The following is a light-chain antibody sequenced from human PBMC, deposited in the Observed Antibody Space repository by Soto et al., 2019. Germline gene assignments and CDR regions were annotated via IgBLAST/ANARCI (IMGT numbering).Light chain of an antibody. CDR3: QQYNNWPMYT. V-gene: IGKV3-15*01. J-gene: IGKJ2*01. Sequence: IEMTQSPATLSVSPGERATLSCRASQSVRSNLAWYQQKPGQAPRLLISGASTRATGIPARFSGSGSGTEYTLTISSLQSEDFAVYYCQQYNNWPMYTFGQGTKLEIK. CDR2: GAS. CDR1: QSVRSN.